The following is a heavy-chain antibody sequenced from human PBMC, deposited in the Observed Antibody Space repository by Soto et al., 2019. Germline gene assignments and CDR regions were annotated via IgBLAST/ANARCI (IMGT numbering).Heavy chain of an antibody. D-gene: IGHD3-10*01. J-gene: IGHJ4*02. CDR3: ASGWFGEFVYQFDY. CDR1: GGTFNNYA. CDR2: IIPIFGTA. V-gene: IGHV1-69*12. Sequence: QVQLVQSGAEVKKPGSSVKVSCKASGGTFNNYAIIWVRQAPGQGLEWMGGIIPIFGTANYAQRFQGRVTITADESTTTAYMELSSLRSEDTAVYYCASGWFGEFVYQFDYWGQGTLVTVSS.